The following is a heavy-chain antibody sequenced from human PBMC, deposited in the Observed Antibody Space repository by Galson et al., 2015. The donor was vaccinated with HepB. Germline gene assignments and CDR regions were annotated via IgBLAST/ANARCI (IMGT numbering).Heavy chain of an antibody. D-gene: IGHD6-13*01. CDR1: GFTFSRFSSYS. CDR3: ARPYSSSWYSALSLGY. V-gene: IGHV3-7*03. Sequence: SLRLSCAASGFTFSRFSSYSMSWVRQAPGKGLEWVANIGQDGREIYYVDSVKGRFTISRDNAKNSLYLQINTLRAEDTAVYYCARPYSSSWYSALSLGYWGQGTLVAVSS. J-gene: IGHJ4*02. CDR2: IGQDGREI.